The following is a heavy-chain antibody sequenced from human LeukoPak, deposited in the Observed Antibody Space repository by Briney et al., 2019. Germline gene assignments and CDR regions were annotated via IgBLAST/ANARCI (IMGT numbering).Heavy chain of an antibody. Sequence: ASVKVSCKASGYTFTSYGISWVRQAPGQGLEWMGWISVYNGNTNYAQKLQGRVTMTTDTSTSTAYMELKSLRSDDTAVYYCARGSYGSGSSYRYYYYGMDVRGQGTTVTVSS. CDR3: ARGSYGSGSSYRYYYYGMDV. D-gene: IGHD3-10*01. CDR2: ISVYNGNT. V-gene: IGHV1-18*01. CDR1: GYTFTSYG. J-gene: IGHJ6*02.